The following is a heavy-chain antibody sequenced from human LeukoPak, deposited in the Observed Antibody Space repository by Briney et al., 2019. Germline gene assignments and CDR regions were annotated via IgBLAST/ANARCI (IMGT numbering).Heavy chain of an antibody. CDR2: ITSSSTYT. CDR3: ARDPYSGDYGPYYYYYMDV. J-gene: IGHJ6*03. CDR1: GFTFSIYN. Sequence: GGSLRLSCAASGFTFSIYNMNWVRQAPGQALEWVSSITSSSTYTYYADSVKGRYTISRDNAKNSLYLQMNSLRAEDTAVYYCARDPYSGDYGPYYYYYMDVWGKGTTVTISS. D-gene: IGHD1-26*01. V-gene: IGHV3-21*01.